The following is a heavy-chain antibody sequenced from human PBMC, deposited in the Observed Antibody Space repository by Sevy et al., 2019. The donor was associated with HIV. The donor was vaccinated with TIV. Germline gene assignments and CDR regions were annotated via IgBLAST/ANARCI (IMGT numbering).Heavy chain of an antibody. CDR1: GFTFSSAW. D-gene: IGHD5-12*01. J-gene: IGHJ6*02. CDR3: ITDPEYRGYDEEVINYYYYGMDV. CDR2: IKSEIDGGAI. Sequence: GGSLRLSCAASGFTFSSAWMSWVRQAPGKGLEWVGRIKSEIDGGAIDDAAPVKGRFSISREDSKNTVYLQMKSLKTEDTAAYYCITDPEYRGYDEEVINYYYYGMDVWGQGTTVTVSS. V-gene: IGHV3-15*01.